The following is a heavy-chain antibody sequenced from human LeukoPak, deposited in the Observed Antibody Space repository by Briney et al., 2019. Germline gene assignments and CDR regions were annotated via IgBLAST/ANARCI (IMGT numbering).Heavy chain of an antibody. V-gene: IGHV3-7*03. CDR3: ARDQLGAVLYFDY. J-gene: IGHJ4*02. D-gene: IGHD1-1*01. CDR2: IKQDGSEK. Sequence: GGSLRLSCAASGFTFSSYWMSWVRQAPGKGLEWVANIKQDGSEKYYVDSVKGRFTISRDNSKNTLYLQINSLRVEDTAVYYCARDQLGAVLYFDYWGQGALVTVSS. CDR1: GFTFSSYW.